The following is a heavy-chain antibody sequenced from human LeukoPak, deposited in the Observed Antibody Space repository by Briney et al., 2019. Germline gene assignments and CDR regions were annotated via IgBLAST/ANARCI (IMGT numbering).Heavy chain of an antibody. J-gene: IGHJ3*02. CDR2: IYTSGST. CDR1: GGSFSGYY. Sequence: SETLSLTRAVYGGSFSGYYWSWIRQPPGKGLEWIGRIYTSGSTNYNPSLKSRVTISVDTSKNQFSLKLSSVTAADTAVYYCARHTQDYYDSSGYYHDAFDIWGQGTMVTVSS. V-gene: IGHV4-59*10. D-gene: IGHD3-22*01. CDR3: ARHTQDYYDSSGYYHDAFDI.